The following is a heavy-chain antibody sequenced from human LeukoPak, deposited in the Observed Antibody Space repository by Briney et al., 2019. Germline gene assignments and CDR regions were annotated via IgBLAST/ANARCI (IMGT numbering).Heavy chain of an antibody. CDR2: TYYRSKWYN. D-gene: IGHD2-21*02. Sequence: SQTLSLTCAISGDSVSSNSAAWNWIRQSPSRGLEWLGRTYYRSKWYNDYAVSVKSRITINPDTSKNQFSLQLNSVTPEDTAVYYCARDQAYCGGDCYPPLYYYGMDVWGQGTTVTVSS. V-gene: IGHV6-1*01. CDR1: GDSVSSNSAA. J-gene: IGHJ6*02. CDR3: ARDQAYCGGDCYPPLYYYGMDV.